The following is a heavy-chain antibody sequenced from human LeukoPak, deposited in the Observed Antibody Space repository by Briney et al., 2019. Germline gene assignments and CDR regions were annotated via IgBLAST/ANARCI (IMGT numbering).Heavy chain of an antibody. CDR2: IYYSGST. Sequence: PGGSLRLSCAASGFTFSDSYMTWIRQPPGKGLEWIGSIYYSGSTYYNPSLKSRVTISVDTSKNQFSLKLSSVTAADTAVYYCARGSPLFGIVGAFDAFDIWGQGTMVTVSS. CDR3: ARGSPLFGIVGAFDAFDI. D-gene: IGHD1-26*01. CDR1: GFTFSDSY. J-gene: IGHJ3*02. V-gene: IGHV4-38-2*01.